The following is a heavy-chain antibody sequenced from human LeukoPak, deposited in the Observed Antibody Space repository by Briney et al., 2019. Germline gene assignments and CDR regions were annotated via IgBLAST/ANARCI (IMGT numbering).Heavy chain of an antibody. V-gene: IGHV4-34*01. CDR2: INHSGST. D-gene: IGHD1-1*01. CDR1: GGSFSGYY. Sequence: SETLSLTCAVYGGSFSGYYWSWIRQPPGKGLEWIGEINHSGSTNYNPSPKSRVTISVDTSKNQFSLKLSSVTAADTAVYYCARGKKTGTSHYYYFYMDVWGKGTAVTVSS. CDR3: ARGKKTGTSHYYYFYMDV. J-gene: IGHJ6*03.